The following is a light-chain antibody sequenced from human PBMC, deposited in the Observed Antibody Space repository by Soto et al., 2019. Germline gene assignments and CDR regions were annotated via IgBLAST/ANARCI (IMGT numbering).Light chain of an antibody. CDR2: EVS. CDR1: SSDVGGYKY. CDR3: SSYAGSNIDYV. J-gene: IGLJ1*01. V-gene: IGLV2-8*01. Sequence: QSALTQPPSASGSPGQSVTISCTGTSSDVGGYKYVSWYQQHPGKVPKLMTYEVSKRPSGVPDRFSGSKSGNTASLTVSGLQAEDEADYYCSSYAGSNIDYVFGTGTKATVL.